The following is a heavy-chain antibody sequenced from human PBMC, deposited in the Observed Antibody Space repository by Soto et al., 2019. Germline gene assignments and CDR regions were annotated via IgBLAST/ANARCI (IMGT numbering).Heavy chain of an antibody. V-gene: IGHV1-69*15. J-gene: IGHJ4*02. Sequence: QVQLVQSGAEVRKPGSSVQVSCKASGGTFYTYTFSWVRQAPGQGLEWMGSITPIYPTTNYAEKFQGRLTVTADGSKNTAYMELNSLTSEDKAVYYCARIPRYSFPTSDDLDSWGQGTLVTVSS. CDR1: GGTFYTYT. D-gene: IGHD5-18*01. CDR3: ARIPRYSFPTSDDLDS. CDR2: ITPIYPTT.